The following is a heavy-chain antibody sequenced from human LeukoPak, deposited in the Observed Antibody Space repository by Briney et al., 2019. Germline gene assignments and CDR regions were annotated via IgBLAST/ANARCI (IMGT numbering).Heavy chain of an antibody. D-gene: IGHD2-2*01. CDR2: INGDGSST. CDR1: GFTFSSYW. V-gene: IGHV3-74*01. J-gene: IGHJ3*02. Sequence: GGSLRLSCAASGFTFSSYWMHWVRQAPGKGLVWVSRINGDGSSTTYADAVKGRFTISRDNAKNTLYLQMSSLRAEDTAVYYCARRGLVPAFDIWGQGTMVTVAS. CDR3: ARRGLVPAFDI.